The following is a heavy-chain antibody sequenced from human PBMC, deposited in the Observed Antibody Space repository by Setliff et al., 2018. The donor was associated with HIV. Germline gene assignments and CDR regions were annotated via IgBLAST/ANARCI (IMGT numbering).Heavy chain of an antibody. J-gene: IGHJ4*02. D-gene: IGHD2-2*01. CDR1: GGSISSDNW. Sequence: SETLSLTCAVSGGSISSDNWWTWVRQAPGKGLEWIGEIYHSGKTNYNPSLKSRVTISVDTSKNQFSLKLTSVTAADTAVYYCVTSSSWSSRLNFWGPGMLVTVSS. CDR3: VTSSSWSSRLNF. CDR2: IYHSGKT. V-gene: IGHV4-4*02.